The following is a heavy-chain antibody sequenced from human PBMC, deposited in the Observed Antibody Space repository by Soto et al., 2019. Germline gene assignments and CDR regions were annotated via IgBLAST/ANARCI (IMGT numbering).Heavy chain of an antibody. CDR1: GYTFTNYG. CDR3: ARGVGSGTYYNQYNWFDP. CDR2: INTYNGNT. J-gene: IGHJ5*02. Sequence: QVQLVQSGAEVKKPGASVKVSCKASGYTFTNYGISWVRQAPGQGREWMGWINTYNGNTNHAQKLQGRVTMTTDTSTSTAYMELRSLRSDDTAVYYCARGVGSGTYYNQYNWFDPWGQGTLVTVSS. V-gene: IGHV1-18*01. D-gene: IGHD3-10*01.